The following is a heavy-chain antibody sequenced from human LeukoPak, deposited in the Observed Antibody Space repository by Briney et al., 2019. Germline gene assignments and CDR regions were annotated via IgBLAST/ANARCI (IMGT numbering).Heavy chain of an antibody. J-gene: IGHJ6*02. V-gene: IGHV4-34*01. CDR3: ARTRGYCSGGSCYSLFYYYYYGMDV. Sequence: SETLSLTCAVYGGSFSGYYWSWIRQPPGKGLEWIGEINHSGSTNYNPSLKSRVTISVDTSKNQFSLRLSSVTAADTAVYYCARTRGYCSGGSCYSLFYYYYYGMDVWGQGTTVTVSS. D-gene: IGHD2-15*01. CDR1: GGSFSGYY. CDR2: INHSGST.